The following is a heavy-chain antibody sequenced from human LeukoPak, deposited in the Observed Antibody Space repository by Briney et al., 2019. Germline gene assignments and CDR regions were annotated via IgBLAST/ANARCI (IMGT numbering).Heavy chain of an antibody. Sequence: SETLSLTCTVSGGSISSYYWSWIRQPAGKGLEWIGRIYTSGSTNYNPSFKSRVTMSVDTSKNQFSLKLSSVTAADTAVYYCAREARSSIAVAGISSSFDYWGQGTLVTVSS. V-gene: IGHV4-4*07. J-gene: IGHJ4*02. D-gene: IGHD6-19*01. CDR2: IYTSGST. CDR1: GGSISSYY. CDR3: AREARSSIAVAGISSSFDY.